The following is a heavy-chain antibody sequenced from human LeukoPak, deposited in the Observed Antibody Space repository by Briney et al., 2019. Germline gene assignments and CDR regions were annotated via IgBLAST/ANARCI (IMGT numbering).Heavy chain of an antibody. CDR3: ARKTIFGVVDYGMDV. Sequence: GGSLRLSCAASGFTVSSNYMSWVRQAPGKGLEWVSVIYSGGSTYYADSVKGRFTTSRDNSKNTLYLQMNSLRAEDTAVYYCARKTIFGVVDYGMDVWGQGTTVTVSS. CDR2: IYSGGST. J-gene: IGHJ6*02. CDR1: GFTVSSNY. D-gene: IGHD3-3*01. V-gene: IGHV3-53*01.